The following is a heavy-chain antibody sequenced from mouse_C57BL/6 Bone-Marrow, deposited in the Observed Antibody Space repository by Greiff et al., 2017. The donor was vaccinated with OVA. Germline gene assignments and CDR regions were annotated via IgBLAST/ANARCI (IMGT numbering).Heavy chain of an antibody. CDR1: GYTFTSYG. V-gene: IGHV1-81*01. J-gene: IGHJ4*01. CDR3: AKIYYYGSSYVNYAMDY. CDR2: IYPRSGNT. Sequence: VQLQESGAELARPGASVKLSCKASGYTFTSYGISWVKQRTGQGLEWIGEIYPRSGNTYYNEKFKGKATLTADKSYSTAYMELRSLTSEDSAVYFCAKIYYYGSSYVNYAMDYWGQGTSVTVSS. D-gene: IGHD1-1*01.